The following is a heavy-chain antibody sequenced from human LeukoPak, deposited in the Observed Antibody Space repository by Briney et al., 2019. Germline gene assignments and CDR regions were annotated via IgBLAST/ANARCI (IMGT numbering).Heavy chain of an antibody. CDR3: AKNGPGSQPSSYYFDY. CDR2: ISGSGGST. V-gene: IGHV3-23*01. D-gene: IGHD3-10*01. CDR1: GFTFSSYG. J-gene: IGHJ4*02. Sequence: GGSLRLTCAAPGFTFSSYGMSWVRQAPGKGLEWVSAISGSGGSTHYADSVKGRFTISRDNSKNTLYLQMNSLRAEDTAVYYCAKNGPGSQPSSYYFDYWGQGTLVTVSS.